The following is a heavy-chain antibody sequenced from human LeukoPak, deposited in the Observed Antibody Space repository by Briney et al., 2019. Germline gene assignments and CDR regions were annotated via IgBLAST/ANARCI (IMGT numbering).Heavy chain of an antibody. CDR2: IYSGGRT. V-gene: IGHV3-66*01. CDR3: AELDILTGYSPYV. CDR1: EFSVSNNY. Sequence: PGGSLRLSCTASEFSVSNNYMSWVRQAPGKGLEWVSVIYSGGRTNYADSVRGRFSISRDNSKNTMYLQMNSLRVEDTAVYYCAELDILTGYSPYVWGQGTTVTVSS. D-gene: IGHD3-9*01. J-gene: IGHJ6*02.